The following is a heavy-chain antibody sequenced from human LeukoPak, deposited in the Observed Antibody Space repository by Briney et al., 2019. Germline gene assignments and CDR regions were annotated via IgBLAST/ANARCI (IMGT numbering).Heavy chain of an antibody. CDR3: ARGPNSSSSSTPLNDY. J-gene: IGHJ4*02. V-gene: IGHV1-46*01. D-gene: IGHD6-6*01. Sequence: GASVKVSCKASGYTFTSYYMHWVRDAPGHGLEWRGIINPSGGSTSYAQKFQGRVTMTRDMSTSTVYMELSSLRSEDTAVYSCARGPNSSSSSTPLNDYWGQGTLVTVSS. CDR2: INPSGGST. CDR1: GYTFTSYY.